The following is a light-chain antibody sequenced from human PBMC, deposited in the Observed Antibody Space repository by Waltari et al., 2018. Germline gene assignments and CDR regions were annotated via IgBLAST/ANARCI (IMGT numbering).Light chain of an antibody. CDR3: QQRSSWPLT. CDR2: HAS. Sequence: DIVLTQSPATLSLSLGDRATLSCRASQNVSGYLAWFQQKPGHGPWLLIYHASHRAAGVPARLSVSWSGTDFTLSISSLEPEDFAIYYCQQRSSWPLTFGGGTKVEI. J-gene: IGKJ4*01. V-gene: IGKV3-11*01. CDR1: QNVSGY.